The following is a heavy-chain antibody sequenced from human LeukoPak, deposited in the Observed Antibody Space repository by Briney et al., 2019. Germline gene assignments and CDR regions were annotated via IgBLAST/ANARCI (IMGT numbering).Heavy chain of an antibody. CDR3: AKVRAPSGWFNSDY. CDR2: ISGSGDST. CDR1: GFTFRNYV. D-gene: IGHD6-19*01. V-gene: IGHV3-23*01. J-gene: IGHJ4*02. Sequence: PGGSLRLSCAASGFTFRNYVMNSVRQAPGKGLKWVSGISGSGDSTYYADSVKGRFTISRDNSKNTLYLQMNSLRVEDTAAYYCAKVRAPSGWFNSDYWGQGTLVTVSS.